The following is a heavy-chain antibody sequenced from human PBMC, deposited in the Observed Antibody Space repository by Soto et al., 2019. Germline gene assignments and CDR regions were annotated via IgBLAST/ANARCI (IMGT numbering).Heavy chain of an antibody. CDR3: ARVRQGTGSQSSDY. J-gene: IGHJ4*02. Sequence: QVTLKESGPVLVKPTETLTLTCAVSGFSFSDGKMGVSWIRQPPGKALEWLAHMFLNDEKSYSTSLQARPTISKDTSNGQVVLTMTNMDPVDTAIYFCARVRQGTGSQSSDYWGRGTLVIVSS. CDR1: GFSFSDGKMG. CDR2: MFLNDEK. V-gene: IGHV2-26*01. D-gene: IGHD3-9*01.